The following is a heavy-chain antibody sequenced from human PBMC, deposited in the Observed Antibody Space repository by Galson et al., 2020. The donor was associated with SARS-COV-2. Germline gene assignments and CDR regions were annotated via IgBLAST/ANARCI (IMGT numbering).Heavy chain of an antibody. CDR2: IHHSGST. CDR1: GGSFSGYY. CDR3: AGPGQLAPLDY. Sequence: SETLSLTCAVYGGSFSGYYWSWIRQPPGKGLEWIGEIHHSGSTNYNPSLKSRVTISVATSKNQSSLKLSSVTAADTALYYCAGPGQLAPLDYWGQGTLVTVSS. D-gene: IGHD6-6*01. V-gene: IGHV4-34*01. J-gene: IGHJ4*02.